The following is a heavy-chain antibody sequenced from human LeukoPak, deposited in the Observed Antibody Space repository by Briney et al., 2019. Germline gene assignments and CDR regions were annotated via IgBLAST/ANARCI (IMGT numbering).Heavy chain of an antibody. CDR2: IKSKTDGGTT. D-gene: IGHD3-3*01. V-gene: IGHV3-15*07. CDR3: TTEGNVGFLEWLYGY. CDR1: GFTFSNAW. J-gene: IGHJ4*02. Sequence: GGSLRLSCAASGFTFSNAWMNRVRQAPGKGLEWVGRIKSKTDGGTTDYAATVKGRFSISRDDSKNTLYLQMNSLKTEDTAVYYCTTEGNVGFLEWLYGYWGQGTLVTVSS.